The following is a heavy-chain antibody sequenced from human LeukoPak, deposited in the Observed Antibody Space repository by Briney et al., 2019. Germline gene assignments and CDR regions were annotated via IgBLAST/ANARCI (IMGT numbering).Heavy chain of an antibody. J-gene: IGHJ6*03. D-gene: IGHD5-18*01. CDR3: ARGYGTAMAYYYYMDV. CDR1: GYTFTSYD. CDR2: MNPNSGNT. Sequence: ASVKVSCKASGYTFTSYDINWVRQATGQGLEWMGWMNPNSGNTGYAQKFQGRVTITRNTSISTAYMELSSLRSEDTAVYYCARGYGTAMAYYYYMDVWGKGTTVTVSS. V-gene: IGHV1-8*03.